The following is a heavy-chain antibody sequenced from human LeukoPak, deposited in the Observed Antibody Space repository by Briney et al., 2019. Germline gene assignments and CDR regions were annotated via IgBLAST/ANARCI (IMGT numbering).Heavy chain of an antibody. D-gene: IGHD2-15*01. CDR3: ARQRGYWSGDFDI. V-gene: IGHV4-59*01. CDR1: GGSLSSYY. J-gene: IGHJ3*02. CDR2: IYYTGRT. Sequence: SETLSLTCTVSGGSLSSYYSSWIRQPPGKGLERIGYIYYTGRTNYNPSLKSRVTISLDTSKNQFSLNLSSVTAADTAVYYCARQRGYWSGDFDIWGQGTMVTVSS.